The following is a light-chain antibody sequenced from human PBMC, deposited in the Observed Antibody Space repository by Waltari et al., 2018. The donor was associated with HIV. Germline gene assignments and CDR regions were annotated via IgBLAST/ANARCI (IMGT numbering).Light chain of an antibody. CDR3: AAWDDSLNGVV. Sequence: QSVLTQSPSASGTPGQRVTISCSGSSSNIGSNTVNWYQQLPGTAPKLLIYSNNQRPSGVPDRFSGSKSGTSASLVISGLQSEDEADYYCAAWDDSLNGVVFGGGTKLTVL. CDR2: SNN. V-gene: IGLV1-44*01. CDR1: SSNIGSNT. J-gene: IGLJ2*01.